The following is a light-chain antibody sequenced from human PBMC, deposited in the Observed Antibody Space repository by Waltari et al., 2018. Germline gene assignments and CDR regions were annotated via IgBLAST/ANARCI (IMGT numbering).Light chain of an antibody. CDR1: TSNIGAGHD. Sequence: QSVLTQPPSVSGTPGQRVTISCSGSTSNIGAGHDVHWYQHLPGTAPKPLIYGNNNGPPGVPDRFSGSKSGTSASLAITGLQADDEADYFCQSFDNMLSGGVVFGGGTKLAVL. CDR3: QSFDNMLSGGVV. J-gene: IGLJ2*01. V-gene: IGLV1-40*01. CDR2: GNN.